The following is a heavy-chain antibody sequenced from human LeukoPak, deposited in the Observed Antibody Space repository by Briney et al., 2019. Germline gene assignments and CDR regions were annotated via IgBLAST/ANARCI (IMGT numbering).Heavy chain of an antibody. Sequence: GGSLRLSCAASGFTFRTYSMNWVRQAPGKGLKWFHSIDGSSRSLYYADAVKGRFTISRDNAKNSLYLQMNSLRAEDTAVYYCARDPLALHYYYYMDVWGIGTTVTVSS. V-gene: IGHV3-21*01. CDR1: GFTFRTYS. J-gene: IGHJ6*03. CDR2: IDGSSRSL. CDR3: ARDPLALHYYYYMDV.